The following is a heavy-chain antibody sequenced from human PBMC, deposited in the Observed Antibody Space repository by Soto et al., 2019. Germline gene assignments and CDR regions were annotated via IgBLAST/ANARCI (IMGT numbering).Heavy chain of an antibody. J-gene: IGHJ6*02. Sequence: SDTLSLTCTVSGGSISSGDYYWSWIRQPPGKGLGWIGYIYYSGSTYYNPSLKSRVTISVDTSKNQFSLKLSSVTAADTAVYYCAILAAAGTPDVWGQGTTVTVSS. V-gene: IGHV4-30-4*02. CDR3: AILAAAGTPDV. CDR1: GGSISSGDYY. CDR2: IYYSGST. D-gene: IGHD6-13*01.